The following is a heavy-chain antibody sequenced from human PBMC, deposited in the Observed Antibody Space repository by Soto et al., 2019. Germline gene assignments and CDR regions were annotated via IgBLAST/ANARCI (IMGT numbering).Heavy chain of an antibody. CDR1: GGSISSGGYY. J-gene: IGHJ5*02. V-gene: IGHV4-31*03. CDR3: ARVDTAMVTNWFDP. CDR2: IYYSGST. Sequence: SETLSLTCTVSGGSISSGGYYWSWIRQHPGKGLERIGYIYYSGSTYYNPSLKSRVTISVDTSKNQFSLKLSSVTAADTAVYYCARVDTAMVTNWFDPWGQGTLVTVSS. D-gene: IGHD5-18*01.